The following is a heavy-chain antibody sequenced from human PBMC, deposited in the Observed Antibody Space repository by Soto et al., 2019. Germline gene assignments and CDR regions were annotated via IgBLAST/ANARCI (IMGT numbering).Heavy chain of an antibody. Sequence: QVQLVQSGAEVKKPGASVKVSCKTSGYTFSSIGISWVRQAPGQGLEWMGWISPHKDNTYYAQRLQGRVTMTTDTSTSTGCMELRSLRSYDTAVYFCARDLDGSGSYYTKYWGQGTLVTVSS. D-gene: IGHD3-10*01. CDR1: GYTFSSIG. CDR2: ISPHKDNT. CDR3: ARDLDGSGSYYTKY. V-gene: IGHV1-18*01. J-gene: IGHJ4*02.